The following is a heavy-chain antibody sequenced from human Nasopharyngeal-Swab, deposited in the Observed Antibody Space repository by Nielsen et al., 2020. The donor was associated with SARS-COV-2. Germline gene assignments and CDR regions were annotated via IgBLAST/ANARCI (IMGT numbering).Heavy chain of an antibody. CDR3: AKTAGAADYYYYYYMDV. D-gene: IGHD6-13*01. J-gene: IGHJ6*03. Sequence: WIRQPPGKGLEWVAVISYDGSNKYYADSVKGRFTISRDNSKNTLYLQMNSLRAEDTAVYYCAKTAGAADYYYYYYMDVWGKGTTVTVSS. V-gene: IGHV3-30*18. CDR2: ISYDGSNK.